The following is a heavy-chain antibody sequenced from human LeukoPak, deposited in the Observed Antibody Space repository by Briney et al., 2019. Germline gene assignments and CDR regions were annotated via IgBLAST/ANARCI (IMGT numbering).Heavy chain of an antibody. CDR3: AQAPAAAWMRFDP. J-gene: IGHJ5*02. CDR1: GGSFSGYY. V-gene: IGHV4-34*01. CDR2: INHSGST. D-gene: IGHD6-13*01. Sequence: SETLSLTCAVYGGSFSGYYWSWIRQPPGKGLEWIGEINHSGSTNYNPSLKSRVTISVDTSKNQFSLKLSSVTAADTAVYYCAQAPAAAWMRFDPWGQGTLVTVSS.